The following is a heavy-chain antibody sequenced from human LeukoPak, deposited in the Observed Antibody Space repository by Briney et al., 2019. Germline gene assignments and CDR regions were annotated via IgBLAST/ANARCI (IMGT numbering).Heavy chain of an antibody. Sequence: PSETLSPTCTVSVGSISSGDYYWSWIRQPPGKGLGWIGYIYYSGSTYYNPSLKSRVTISVDTSKNQFSLKLSSVTAADTAVYYCARGNFWSGYPYCFDYWGQGTLVTVSS. CDR3: ARGNFWSGYPYCFDY. CDR2: IYYSGST. CDR1: VGSISSGDYY. V-gene: IGHV4-30-4*08. J-gene: IGHJ4*02. D-gene: IGHD3-3*01.